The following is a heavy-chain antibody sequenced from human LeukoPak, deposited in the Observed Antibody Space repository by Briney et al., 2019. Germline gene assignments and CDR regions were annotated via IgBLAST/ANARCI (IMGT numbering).Heavy chain of an antibody. V-gene: IGHV3-64D*06. CDR3: VKRVAGSRGYDY. J-gene: IGHJ4*02. CDR1: GFTFSNCA. D-gene: IGHD3-22*01. CDR2: ISTDGGGT. Sequence: GGSLRLSCSASGFTFSNCAMHWVRQAPGKGLEYVSAISTDGGGTYYADSVKGRFTISRDNSKDTLFLQMSSLRPEDTAVYYCVKRVAGSRGYDYWGQGTLVTVSS.